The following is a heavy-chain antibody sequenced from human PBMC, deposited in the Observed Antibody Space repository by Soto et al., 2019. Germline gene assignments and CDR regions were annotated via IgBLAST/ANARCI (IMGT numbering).Heavy chain of an antibody. CDR1: GDSINNDDYY. D-gene: IGHD3-10*01. J-gene: IGHJ5*02. V-gene: IGHV4-30-4*01. Sequence: QVQLQESGPGLVKPSETLSLTCTVSGDSINNDDYYWSWIRQPPGNGLEWIGYISNSGSTFHNPSLRGRLSMSIDTSKNQFSLRLTSVTAADTAVYYCARYKVGGSGSYYNAWFDPWGQGTLVTVSS. CDR2: ISNSGST. CDR3: ARYKVGGSGSYYNAWFDP.